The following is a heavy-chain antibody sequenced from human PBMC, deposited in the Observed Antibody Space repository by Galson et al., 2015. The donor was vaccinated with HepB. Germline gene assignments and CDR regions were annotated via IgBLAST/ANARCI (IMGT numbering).Heavy chain of an antibody. V-gene: IGHV3-73*01. CDR2: IRSKASNYAT. CDR3: IRMADLSGYSST. Sequence: SLRLSCAASGFTSSGSAIDWVRQTSGKGLEWVGRIRSKASNYATAYAASLKGRFTISRDDSKNTAYLHMKSLKTEDTAVYYCIRMADLSGYSSTWGQGTLVTVSS. J-gene: IGHJ4*02. CDR1: GFTSSGSA. D-gene: IGHD6-13*01.